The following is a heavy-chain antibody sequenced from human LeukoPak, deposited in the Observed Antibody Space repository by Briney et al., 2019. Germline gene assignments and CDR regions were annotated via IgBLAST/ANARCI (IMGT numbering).Heavy chain of an antibody. CDR2: IIQDGGEK. D-gene: IGHD2-2*02. Sequence: GGSLCLSCAASGFTFSSYWMSCVRPPPGGGREWVANIIQDGGEKYYAHSVKGRLSIYRDVATSSLSLQMNSLRAEDTAVYSCARVRDCARTSCYTKIQSFDLWGRGTLVTVSS. CDR3: ARVRDCARTSCYTKIQSFDL. J-gene: IGHJ2*01. V-gene: IGHV3-7*01. CDR1: GFTFSSYW.